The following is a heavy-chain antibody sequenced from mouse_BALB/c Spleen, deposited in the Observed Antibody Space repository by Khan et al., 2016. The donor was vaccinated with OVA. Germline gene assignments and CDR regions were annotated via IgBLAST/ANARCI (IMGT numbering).Heavy chain of an antibody. J-gene: IGHJ4*01. Sequence: QVQLQQSGPGLVAPSQSLSSTCTVSGFSLSRYNIHWVRQPPGKGLEWLGVIWGGGGTDYNSTLKSRLSISKDNSKSQVFLKMNSLQTDDTAMYYCARAYYRDDGYYAMDYWGQGTSVTVSS. V-gene: IGHV2-6-4*01. D-gene: IGHD2-14*01. CDR2: IWGGGGT. CDR3: ARAYYRDDGYYAMDY. CDR1: GFSLSRYN.